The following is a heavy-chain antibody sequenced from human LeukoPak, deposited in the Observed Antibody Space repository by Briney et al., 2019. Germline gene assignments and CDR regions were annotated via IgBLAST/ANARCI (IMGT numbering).Heavy chain of an antibody. Sequence: PSETLSLTCTVSGYSTSSDYYWGWIRQPPGKGLEWIGSIYHSGSTYYNPSLKSRVTISVDTSKNQFSLKLSSVTAADTAVYYCARVLGYCSGGSCYGYFDYWGQGTLVTVSS. CDR1: GYSTSSDYY. CDR2: IYHSGST. J-gene: IGHJ4*02. CDR3: ARVLGYCSGGSCYGYFDY. V-gene: IGHV4-38-2*02. D-gene: IGHD2-15*01.